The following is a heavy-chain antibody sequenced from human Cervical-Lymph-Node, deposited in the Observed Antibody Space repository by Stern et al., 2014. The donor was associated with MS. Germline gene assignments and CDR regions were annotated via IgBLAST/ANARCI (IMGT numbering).Heavy chain of an antibody. Sequence: VQLVESGPGLVKPSQTLSLTRTVSGDSINSGGHYWSWIRQRPGKGLEWIGYIYNSGATFYSPSLKGRVTISLDTSKNQFSLTLSSVTAADTAIYYCASRWSGTYYGQNWFDPWGQGILVTVSS. CDR2: IYNSGAT. D-gene: IGHD1-26*01. CDR1: GDSINSGGHY. CDR3: ASRWSGTYYGQNWFDP. J-gene: IGHJ5*02. V-gene: IGHV4-31*03.